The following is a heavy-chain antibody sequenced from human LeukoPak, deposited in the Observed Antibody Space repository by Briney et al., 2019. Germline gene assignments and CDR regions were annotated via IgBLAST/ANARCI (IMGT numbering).Heavy chain of an antibody. CDR3: ARTGPFWSGYYRGYYFDY. D-gene: IGHD3-3*01. CDR2: IYHSGST. Sequence: GSLRLSCAASGFTFSSYWMSWVRQPPGKGLEWIGEIYHSGSTNYNPSLKSRVTISVDKSKNQFSLKLSSVTAADTAVYYCARTGPFWSGYYRGYYFDYWGQGTLVTVSS. J-gene: IGHJ4*02. CDR1: GFTFSSYW. V-gene: IGHV4-4*02.